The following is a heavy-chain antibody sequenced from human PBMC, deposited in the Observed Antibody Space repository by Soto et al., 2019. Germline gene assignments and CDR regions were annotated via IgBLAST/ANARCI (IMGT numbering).Heavy chain of an antibody. V-gene: IGHV2-5*02. CDR1: GFSLSTTGVG. D-gene: IGHD6-6*01. J-gene: IGHJ4*02. CDR3: AHSRPPRLLDY. CDR2: IYWDDDK. Sequence: QITLKESGPPLVKPTQTLTLTCTFSGFSLSTTGVGVGWIRQPPGKALEWLALIYWDDDKRYSPSLNSRLTITKDTSKNQVVLTMTNMDPVDTATYYCAHSRPPRLLDYWGQGTLVTVSS.